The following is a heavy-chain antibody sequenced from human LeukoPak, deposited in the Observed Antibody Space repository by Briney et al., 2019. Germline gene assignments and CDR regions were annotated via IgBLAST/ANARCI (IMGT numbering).Heavy chain of an antibody. Sequence: PGGSLRLSCAASGFTFSSYGMHWVRQAPGKGLEGVAVISYDGSNKYYADSVKGRFTISRDNSKNTLYLQMNSLRAEDTAVYYCAKDQLDVADYWGQGTLVTVSS. V-gene: IGHV3-30*18. CDR2: ISYDGSNK. CDR3: AKDQLDVADY. J-gene: IGHJ4*02. CDR1: GFTFSSYG. D-gene: IGHD1-1*01.